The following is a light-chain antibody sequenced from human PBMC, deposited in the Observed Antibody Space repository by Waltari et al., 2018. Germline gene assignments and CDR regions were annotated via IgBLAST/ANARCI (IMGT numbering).Light chain of an antibody. Sequence: DIQITQSPSYVSASVGARVTITGRASQDISSWLAWFQQKPGKAPKLLIYAASSLHSGVPARFTGSGSATDFILTISNLQPEDFATYFCQQGNSFPHTFGGGTKVEIK. CDR1: QDISSW. CDR3: QQGNSFPHT. J-gene: IGKJ4*01. V-gene: IGKV1-12*01. CDR2: AAS.